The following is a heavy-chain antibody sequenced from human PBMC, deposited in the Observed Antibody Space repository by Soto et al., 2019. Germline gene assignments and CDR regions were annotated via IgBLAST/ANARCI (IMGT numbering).Heavy chain of an antibody. J-gene: IGHJ4*02. D-gene: IGHD1-20*01. Sequence: PGESRKISCKASGYSFTNYWIGWVRQMPGKGLEWMAIIYPGDSDARYRPSFQGQVTISADKSINTAYLQWSSLKASDTAMYYCARSRITGTTWSFDKWGQGTLVTVSS. V-gene: IGHV5-51*01. CDR2: IYPGDSDA. CDR1: GYSFTNYW. CDR3: ARSRITGTTWSFDK.